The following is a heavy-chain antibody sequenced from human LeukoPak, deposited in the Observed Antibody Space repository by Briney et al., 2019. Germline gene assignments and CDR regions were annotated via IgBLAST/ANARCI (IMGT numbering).Heavy chain of an antibody. CDR2: ISGNAGST. Sequence: AGSLRLSCAASGFTFSSYAMSWVRQAPGKGLEWVSAISGNAGSTYYADSVKGRFTISRDNSKNTLYLQMNSLRAEDTAIYYCAKDQNMVATAPFDCWGQGTLVTVSS. CDR1: GFTFSSYA. V-gene: IGHV3-23*01. CDR3: AKDQNMVATAPFDC. J-gene: IGHJ4*02. D-gene: IGHD5-12*01.